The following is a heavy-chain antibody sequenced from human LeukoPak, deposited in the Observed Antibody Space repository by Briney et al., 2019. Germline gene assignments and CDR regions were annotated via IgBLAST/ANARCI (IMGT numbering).Heavy chain of an antibody. CDR3: AKAMGQSYYYYYYMDV. J-gene: IGHJ6*03. V-gene: IGHV3-23*01. Sequence: GGSPRLSCAASGFTFSSYAMSWVRQAPGKGLEWVSAISGSGGSTYYADSVKGRLTISRDNSKNTLYLQMNSLRAEDTAVYYCAKAMGQSYYYYYYMDVWGKGTTVTVSS. CDR1: GFTFSSYA. CDR2: ISGSGGST. D-gene: IGHD1-26*01.